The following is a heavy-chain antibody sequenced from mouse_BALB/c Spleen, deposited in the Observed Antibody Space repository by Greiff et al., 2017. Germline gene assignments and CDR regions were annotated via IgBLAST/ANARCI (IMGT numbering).Heavy chain of an antibody. J-gene: IGHJ4*01. CDR2: IYPGSGNT. CDR3: ARGYYGSTEDYYAMDY. D-gene: IGHD1-1*01. V-gene: IGHV1-63*01. CDR1: GYAFTNYW. Sequence: QVQLQQSGAELVRPGTSVKISCKASGYAFTNYWLGWVKQRPGHGLEWIGDIYPGSGNTYYNEKFKGKATLTADKSSSTAYMQLSSLTSEDSAVYFCARGYYGSTEDYYAMDYWGQGTSVTVSS.